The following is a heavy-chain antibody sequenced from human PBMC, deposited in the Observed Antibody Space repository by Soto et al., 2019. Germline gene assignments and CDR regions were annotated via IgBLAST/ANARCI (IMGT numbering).Heavy chain of an antibody. D-gene: IGHD4-17*01. CDR3: ERRDYGGNAHFDY. V-gene: IGHV5-51*01. CDR2: IYGGDSET. J-gene: IGHJ4*02. CDR1: EYSFISYW. Sequence: PXESLNISWQCSEYSFISYWIDLVLQMPGKGLEWMGIIYGGDSETRYSPSFQGQVTLSADKSISTAYLQWSSLKASDTAMYYCERRDYGGNAHFDYWGQGTRVTVS.